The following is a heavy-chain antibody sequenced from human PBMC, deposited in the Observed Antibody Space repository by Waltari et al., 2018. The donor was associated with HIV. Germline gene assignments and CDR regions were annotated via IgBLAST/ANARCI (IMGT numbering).Heavy chain of an antibody. Sequence: QVQLVQSGAEVKKPGASVKVSCKASGYTFTRYYMHWVRQAPGQGLEWMGVINPSGERTGYAQKFQGRVTMTRDASTSTVYMVLSTLRSEDTAVYYCARGFSGFDYWGQGTLITVSS. J-gene: IGHJ4*02. V-gene: IGHV1-46*01. CDR1: GYTFTRYY. CDR2: INPSGERT. CDR3: ARGFSGFDY.